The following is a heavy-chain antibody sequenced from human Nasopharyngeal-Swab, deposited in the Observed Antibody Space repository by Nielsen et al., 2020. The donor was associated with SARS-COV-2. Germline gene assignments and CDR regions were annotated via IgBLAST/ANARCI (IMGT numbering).Heavy chain of an antibody. D-gene: IGHD5-24*01. V-gene: IGHV4-59*01. Sequence: SETLSPTCTVSGGSISSYLWSWIRQLPGKGLEWIGNIFYIGSTNYNPALKSRVTISVDASKNQFSLILTSVTAADTAMYYCARPRGDGYNFDAFDIWGQGTMVTVSS. CDR1: GGSISSYL. CDR3: ARPRGDGYNFDAFDI. CDR2: IFYIGST. J-gene: IGHJ3*02.